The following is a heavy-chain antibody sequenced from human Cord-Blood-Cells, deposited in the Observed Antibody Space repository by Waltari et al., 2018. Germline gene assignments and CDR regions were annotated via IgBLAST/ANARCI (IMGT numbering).Heavy chain of an antibody. CDR3: ARMPPTADAFDI. D-gene: IGHD2-2*01. J-gene: IGHJ3*02. Sequence: EVQLVASGGGLVQPGGSLRLSCAASGFTFSSYEMNWARQAPGKGLEWVSYISSSGSTIYYADSVKGRFTISRDNAKNSLYLQMNSLRAEDTAVYYCARMPPTADAFDIWGQGTMVTVSS. V-gene: IGHV3-48*03. CDR2: ISSSGSTI. CDR1: GFTFSSYE.